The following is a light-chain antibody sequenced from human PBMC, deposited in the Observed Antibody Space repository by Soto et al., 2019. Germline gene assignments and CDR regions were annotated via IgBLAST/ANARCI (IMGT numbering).Light chain of an antibody. Sequence: QSALTQPASVSGSPGQSITISCTGTSSDVGRYKLVSWYRQEPGKAPKLIIYEDRKLPSGISDRFSGSKSGNTASLTISGLQADDEADYYCCAYSTSVTVLFGGGTKLTVL. J-gene: IGLJ2*01. CDR1: SSDVGRYKL. V-gene: IGLV2-23*01. CDR2: EDR. CDR3: CAYSTSVTVL.